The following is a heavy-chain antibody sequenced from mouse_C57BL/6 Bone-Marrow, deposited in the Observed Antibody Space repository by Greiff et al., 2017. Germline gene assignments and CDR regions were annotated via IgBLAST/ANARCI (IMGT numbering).Heavy chain of an antibody. CDR2: ISSGGDYI. D-gene: IGHD1-1*01. J-gene: IGHJ4*01. Sequence: EVHLVESGEGLVKPGGSLKLSCAASGFTFSSYAMSWVRQTPEKRLEWVAYISSGGDYIYYADTVKGRFTISRDNARNTLYLQMSSLKSEDTAMXYCTRDPAVVGMDYWGQGTSDTVSS. CDR3: TRDPAVVGMDY. CDR1: GFTFSSYA. V-gene: IGHV5-9-1*02.